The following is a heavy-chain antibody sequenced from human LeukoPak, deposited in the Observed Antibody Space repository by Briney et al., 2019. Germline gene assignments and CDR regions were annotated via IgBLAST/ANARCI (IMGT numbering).Heavy chain of an antibody. Sequence: GGSLRLSCVASGFTFSSYWMHWVRQAPGKGLVWVSSINTDGTSTNNGGSVEGRFTKSRDNAKNTVYLQMNSLRAEDTAVYYCARERFDPWGHGTLVTVSS. CDR1: GFTFSSYW. J-gene: IGHJ5*02. CDR3: ARERFDP. V-gene: IGHV3-74*01. CDR2: INTDGTST.